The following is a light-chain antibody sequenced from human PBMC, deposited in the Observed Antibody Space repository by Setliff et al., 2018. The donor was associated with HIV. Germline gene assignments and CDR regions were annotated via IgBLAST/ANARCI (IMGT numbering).Light chain of an antibody. CDR1: SSDVGSYNV. CDR2: EVS. CDR3: SSYTSSSTDV. V-gene: IGLV2-14*02. J-gene: IGLJ1*01. Sequence: QSVLTQPASVSGSPGQSITISCTGTSSDVGSYNVVSWYQQHPGKAPKLMIYEVSERPSGVSNRFSGSKSGSTASLTISGLQAEDEADYYCSSYTSSSTDVFGTGTKVTVL.